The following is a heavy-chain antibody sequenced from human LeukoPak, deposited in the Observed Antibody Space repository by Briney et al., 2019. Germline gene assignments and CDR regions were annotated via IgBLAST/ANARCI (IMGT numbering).Heavy chain of an antibody. J-gene: IGHJ6*02. Sequence: ASVKVSCKVSGYTLTELSMHWVRQAPGKGLEWMGGFDPEGGETIYAQKFQGRVTMTEDTSTDTAYMELSSLRSEDTAVYYCATGGPVHYYDSSGYGANLYYYGMDVWGQGTTVTVSS. CDR2: FDPEGGET. D-gene: IGHD3-22*01. V-gene: IGHV1-24*01. CDR1: GYTLTELS. CDR3: ATGGPVHYYDSSGYGANLYYYGMDV.